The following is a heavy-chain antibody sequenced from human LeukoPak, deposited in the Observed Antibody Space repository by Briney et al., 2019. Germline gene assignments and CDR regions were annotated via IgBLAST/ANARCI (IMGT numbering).Heavy chain of an antibody. D-gene: IGHD6-19*01. J-gene: IGHJ4*02. CDR3: ARGSLASSGWYVLDY. CDR2: INAGNGNT. V-gene: IGHV1-3*01. CDR1: GYTFTTHA. Sequence: ASVKVSCKASGYTFTTHAIHWVRQAPGQRLEWMGWINAGNGNTKSSQKFQGRVTISRDTSASTAYMELRSLRSEDTSVCYCARGSLASSGWYVLDYWGQGTLVTVSS.